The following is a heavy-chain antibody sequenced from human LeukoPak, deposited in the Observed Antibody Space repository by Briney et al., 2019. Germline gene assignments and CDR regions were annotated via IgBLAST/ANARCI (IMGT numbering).Heavy chain of an antibody. CDR3: AKGGYSYGLSEVNKYGMDV. D-gene: IGHD5-18*01. V-gene: IGHV3-30*18. CDR2: ISYDGSNK. CDR1: GFTFSSYG. J-gene: IGHJ6*02. Sequence: GSLRLSCAASGFTFSSYGMHWVRQAPGKGLEWVAVISYDGSNKYYADSVKGRFTISRDNSKNTLYLQMNSLRAEDTAVYYCAKGGYSYGLSEVNKYGMDVWGQGTTVTVSS.